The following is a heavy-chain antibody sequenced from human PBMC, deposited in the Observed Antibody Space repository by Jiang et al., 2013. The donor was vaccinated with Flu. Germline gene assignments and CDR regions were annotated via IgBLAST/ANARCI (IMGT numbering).Heavy chain of an antibody. CDR3: VRDRGQWLVDL. Sequence: VKPSETLSLTCIVSGGSISSVGSYWGWIRQPPXKGLEWIASIYYMGPPSTTRPLKSRLTISVDTSKNQFSLKLRSVTAADTAVYYCVRDRGQWLVDLWGQGTLVTVSS. V-gene: IGHV4-39*07. CDR1: GGSISSVGSY. CDR2: IYYMGPP. J-gene: IGHJ5*02. D-gene: IGHD6-19*01.